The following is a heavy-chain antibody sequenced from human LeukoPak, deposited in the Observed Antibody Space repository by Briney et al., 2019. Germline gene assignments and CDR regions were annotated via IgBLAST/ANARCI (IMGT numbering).Heavy chain of an antibody. CDR2: ISFDGNNK. D-gene: IGHD3-22*01. Sequence: GGSLRLSCAASGFTFSSYGMHWVRQAPGKGLECVALISFDGNNKYYADSVKGRFTISRDNSKNTLYLQTNSLRIEDTAVYYCAKAQAEYYYDSSDYWGQGTLVTVSS. CDR1: GFTFSSYG. CDR3: AKAQAEYYYDSSDY. J-gene: IGHJ4*02. V-gene: IGHV3-30*18.